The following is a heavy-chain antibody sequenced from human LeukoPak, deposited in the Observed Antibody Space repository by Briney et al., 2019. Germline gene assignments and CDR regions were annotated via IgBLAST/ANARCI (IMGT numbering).Heavy chain of an antibody. V-gene: IGHV4-39*07. CDR3: ARGVRGVIVKYYFDY. CDR2: IYYSGST. D-gene: IGHD3-10*02. Sequence: SETLSLTYTVSGGSISSSSYYWGWIRQPPGKGLEWIGSIYYSGSTYYNPSLKSRVTISVDTSKNQFSLKLSSVTAADTAVYYCARGVRGVIVKYYFDYWGQGTLVTVSS. J-gene: IGHJ4*02. CDR1: GGSISSSSYY.